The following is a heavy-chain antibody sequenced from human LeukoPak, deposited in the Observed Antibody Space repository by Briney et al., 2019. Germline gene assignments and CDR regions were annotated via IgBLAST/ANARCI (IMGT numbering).Heavy chain of an antibody. CDR3: ARDYYGDYFFDY. V-gene: IGHV3-48*01. J-gene: IGHJ4*02. CDR1: GFTFTSYS. D-gene: IGHD4-17*01. Sequence: GGSLRLSCAATGFTFTSYSMNWVRQAPGKGLEWVSYISSSSSTIYYADSVKGRFTISRDNAKNSLYLQMNSLRAEDMAVYFCARDYYGDYFFDYWGQGTLVTVSS. CDR2: ISSSSSTI.